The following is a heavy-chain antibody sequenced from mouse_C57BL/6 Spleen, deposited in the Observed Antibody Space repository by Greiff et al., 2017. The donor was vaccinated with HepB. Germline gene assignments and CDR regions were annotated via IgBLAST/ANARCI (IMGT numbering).Heavy chain of an antibody. D-gene: IGHD1-1*01. CDR1: GYTFTDYN. Sequence: EVQLQQSGPELVKPGASVKIPCKASGYTFTDYNMDWVKQSHGKSLEWIGDINPNNGGTIYNQKFKGKATLTVDKSSSTAYMELRSLTSEDTAVYYCARSRAAYGSSYGYFDVWGTGTTVTVSS. J-gene: IGHJ1*03. CDR3: ARSRAAYGSSYGYFDV. V-gene: IGHV1-18*01. CDR2: INPNNGGT.